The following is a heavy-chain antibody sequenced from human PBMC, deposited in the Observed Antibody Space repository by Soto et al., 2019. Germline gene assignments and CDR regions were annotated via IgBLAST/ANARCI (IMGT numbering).Heavy chain of an antibody. CDR2: IYYSGST. D-gene: IGHD1-26*01. J-gene: IGHJ4*02. V-gene: IGHV4-59*01. Sequence: SETLSLTCTVSGGSISSYYWSWIRQPPGKGLEWIGYIYYSGSTNYNPSLKSRVTISVDTSKNQFSLKLSSVTAADTAVYYCARIVGAAFDYWGQGTLVTVSS. CDR3: ARIVGAAFDY. CDR1: GGSISSYY.